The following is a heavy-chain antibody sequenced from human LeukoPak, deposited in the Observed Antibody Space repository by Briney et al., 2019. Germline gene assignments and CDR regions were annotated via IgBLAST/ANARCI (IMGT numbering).Heavy chain of an antibody. CDR2: ISSSISTI. J-gene: IGHJ3*01. Sequence: GGSLRLSCAASGFTFSSYSMNWVRQAPGKGLEWVSYISSSISTIYYADSVKGRFTISRDNAKNSLYLQMNSLRVEDTAIYYCAKDPNGDYVGAFDFWGQGTMVTVSS. D-gene: IGHD4-17*01. CDR1: GFTFSSYS. V-gene: IGHV3-48*01. CDR3: AKDPNGDYVGAFDF.